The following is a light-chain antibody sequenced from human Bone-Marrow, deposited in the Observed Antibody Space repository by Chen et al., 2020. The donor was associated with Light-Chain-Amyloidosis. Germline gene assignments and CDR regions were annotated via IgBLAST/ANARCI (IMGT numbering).Light chain of an antibody. CDR1: SGDVGTYNY. CDR2: AVS. J-gene: IGLJ1*01. V-gene: IGLV2-14*01. CDR3: SSFTSSSSYV. Sequence: QSALTQPASVSGSPGQSITISCTGTSGDVGTYNYVSWYQQHPGKAPKVIIYAVSNRPSGFSNRFSGSKSGNTASLTISGLQAEDEADYYCSSFTSSSSYVFGPGTKVTVL.